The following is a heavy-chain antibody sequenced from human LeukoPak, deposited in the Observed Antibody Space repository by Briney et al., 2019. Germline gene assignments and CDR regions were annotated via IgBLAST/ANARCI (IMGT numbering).Heavy chain of an antibody. J-gene: IGHJ4*02. CDR1: GFTFSSYG. V-gene: IGHV3-23*01. CDR3: AKVGSHFGDY. D-gene: IGHD3-10*01. Sequence: PGGSLRLSCAASGFTFSSYGMSWVRQAPGKGLEWVSAISGSGGSTYYADSVKGRFTISRDNSKNTLYLQMNSLRPEDTAVYYCAKVGSHFGDYWGQGTLVIVTS. CDR2: ISGSGGST.